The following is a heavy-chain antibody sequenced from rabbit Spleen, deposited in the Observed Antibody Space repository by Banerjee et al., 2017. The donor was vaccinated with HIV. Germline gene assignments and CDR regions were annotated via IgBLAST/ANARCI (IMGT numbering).Heavy chain of an antibody. CDR2: IYGGITSDA. CDR1: GFDLNNYYY. Sequence: QEQLVESGGGLVQPEGSLTLTCKASGFDLNNYYYMCWVRQAQGKGLEWIACIYGGITSDAYYASWAKGRFTISKTSSTTVTLQMTSLTAADTATYFCARDGYAGYRGDAYLYLWGPGTLVTVS. J-gene: IGHJ4*01. D-gene: IGHD6-1*01. V-gene: IGHV1S45*01. CDR3: ARDGYAGYRGDAYLYL.